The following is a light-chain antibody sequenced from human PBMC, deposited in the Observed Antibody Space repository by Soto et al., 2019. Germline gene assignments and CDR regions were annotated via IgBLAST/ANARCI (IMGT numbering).Light chain of an antibody. CDR3: HQYNYWPPGT. V-gene: IGKV3D-15*01. Sequence: EIVMTQSPATLSVSPGERATLSCRSSRSVFNYLAWYQKKPGQAPRLLIYGASTRATGIPARFSGSGSGTEFTLTISSLQSEDFAFYYCHQYNYWPPGTFGQGTKVDIK. CDR2: GAS. CDR1: RSVFNY. J-gene: IGKJ1*01.